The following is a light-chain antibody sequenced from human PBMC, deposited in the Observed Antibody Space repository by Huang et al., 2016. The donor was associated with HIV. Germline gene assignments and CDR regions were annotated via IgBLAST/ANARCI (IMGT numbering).Light chain of an antibody. CDR2: LGS. V-gene: IGKV2-28*01. J-gene: IGKJ4*01. CDR1: QSLLHNNGYLY. Sequence: DIVMTQSPLSLPVSPGGPTSISCKSSQSLLHNNGYLYLDWYLQKPAQSPHLLIFLGSYRASGVPDRVRASGSGTKFTLTISNVEADDVGIYYCMHALQGPRLTFGGGTKLEIK. CDR3: MHALQGPRLT.